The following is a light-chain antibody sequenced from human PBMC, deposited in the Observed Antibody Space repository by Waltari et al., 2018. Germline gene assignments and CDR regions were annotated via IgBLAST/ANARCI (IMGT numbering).Light chain of an antibody. CDR2: WAS. V-gene: IGKV4-1*01. CDR3: QQYHSPPQT. Sequence: DIVMTQFPDPLALSLGERATINCKASQSVLYTTNNRNYLAWYQQKPGQPPKLLIYWASTRESGVPDRFSGSGSGTNFTLTISSLQAEDVAVYYCQQYHSPPQTFGGGTKVEIK. J-gene: IGKJ4*01. CDR1: QSVLYTTNNRNY.